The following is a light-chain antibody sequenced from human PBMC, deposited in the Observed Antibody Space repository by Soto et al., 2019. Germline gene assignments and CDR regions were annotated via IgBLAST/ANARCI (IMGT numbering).Light chain of an antibody. J-gene: IGLJ3*02. V-gene: IGLV2-14*01. CDR1: RDDVGGYNY. Sequence: QSALTPPASVSGSPGQSITISCTGTRDDVGGYNYVSWYQQYPGKAPKLMIYEVSYRPSGVSNRFSGSRSGHTASLSISGLQAEDEADYYCSAYTNIGTLVFGGGTKLTVL. CDR2: EVS. CDR3: SAYTNIGTLV.